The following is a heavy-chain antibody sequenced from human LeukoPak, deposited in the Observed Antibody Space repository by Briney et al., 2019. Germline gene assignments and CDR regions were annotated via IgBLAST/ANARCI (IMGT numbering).Heavy chain of an antibody. CDR1: GGSFSGYY. CDR2: IYYSGST. V-gene: IGHV4-59*01. Sequence: SETLSLTCAVYGGSFSGYYWSWIRQPPGKGLEWIGYIYYSGSTNYNPSLKSRVTISVDTSKNQFSLKLSSVTAADTAVYYCARVIPTGDYYMDVWGKGTTVTVSS. D-gene: IGHD1-26*01. J-gene: IGHJ6*03. CDR3: ARVIPTGDYYMDV.